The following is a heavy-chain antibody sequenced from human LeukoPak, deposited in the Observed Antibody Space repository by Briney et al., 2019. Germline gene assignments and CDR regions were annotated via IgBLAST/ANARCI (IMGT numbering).Heavy chain of an antibody. CDR2: ISTSSSYI. V-gene: IGHV3-21*01. Sequence: GGSLRLSCAASGFTFSSYNMNWVRQAPGKGLEWVSSISTSSSYIFYADSLKGRFTISRDNAKNSLYLQMNSLRAEDTAVYYCAELGITMIGGVWGKGTTVTISS. CDR1: GFTFSSYN. D-gene: IGHD3-10*02. CDR3: AELGITMIGGV. J-gene: IGHJ6*04.